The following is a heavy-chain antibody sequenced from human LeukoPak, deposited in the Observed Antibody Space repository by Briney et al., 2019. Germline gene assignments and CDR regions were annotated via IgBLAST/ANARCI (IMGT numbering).Heavy chain of an antibody. J-gene: IGHJ4*02. CDR2: IIPIFGIA. CDR3: AGYGPPLDYYFDY. Sequence: ASVKVSCKASGGTFSSYAISWVRQAPGQGLQWMGGIIPIFGIANYAQKFQGRVTITTDESTSTAYMELSSLRSEDTAVYYCAGYGPPLDYYFDYWGQGTLVTVSS. V-gene: IGHV1-69*05. CDR1: GGTFSSYA. D-gene: IGHD3-10*01.